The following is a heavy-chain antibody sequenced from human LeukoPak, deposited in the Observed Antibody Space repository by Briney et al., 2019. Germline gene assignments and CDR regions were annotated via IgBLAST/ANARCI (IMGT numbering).Heavy chain of an antibody. J-gene: IGHJ6*04. CDR1: GGSISSYY. CDR2: IYYSGST. Sequence: SETLSLTRTVSGGSISSYYWSWIRQPPGTGLEWIGYIYYSGSTNYNPSLKSRVTISVDTSKNQFSLKLSSVTAADTAVYYCAREWSIRGVNSYGMDVWGKGTTVTVSS. CDR3: AREWSIRGVNSYGMDV. D-gene: IGHD3-10*01. V-gene: IGHV4-59*01.